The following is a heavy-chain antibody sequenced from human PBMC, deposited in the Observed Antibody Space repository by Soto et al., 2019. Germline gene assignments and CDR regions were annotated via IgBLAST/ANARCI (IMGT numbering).Heavy chain of an antibody. CDR2: IIPISGTA. Sequence: QVQLVQSGAEVKKPGSSVKVSCKASGGTFSSYAISWVRQAPGQGLEWMGGIIPISGTANYAQKFQGRVTITADESTNMEVSSLRSEDTAVYYCARSQGSSTSLEIYYYYYYGMDVWGQGTTVTVSS. CDR1: GGTFSSYA. V-gene: IGHV1-69*01. CDR3: ARSQGSSTSLEIYYYYYYGMDV. J-gene: IGHJ6*02. D-gene: IGHD2-2*01.